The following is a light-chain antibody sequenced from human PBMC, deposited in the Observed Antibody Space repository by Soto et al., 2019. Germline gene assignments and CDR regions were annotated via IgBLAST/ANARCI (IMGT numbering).Light chain of an antibody. CDR1: QSVSTN. J-gene: IGKJ2*01. CDR3: QQYNNWPLYA. CDR2: DAS. Sequence: EIVMTQSPATLSVSPGERATISCRASQSVSTNLDWYQQKPGQAPRLLIFDASTRATGIPARFSGSGSGTEFTLTISSLQSEDFAVYYCQQYNNWPLYAFGQGTKLEIK. V-gene: IGKV3-15*01.